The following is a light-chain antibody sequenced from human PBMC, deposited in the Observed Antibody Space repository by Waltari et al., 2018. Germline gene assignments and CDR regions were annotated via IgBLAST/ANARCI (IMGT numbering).Light chain of an antibody. J-gene: IGKJ4*01. Sequence: IVLTQSPDTLSLSPGERATLSCRASQSVTSISLAWYQQKPGRAPRLLIYGTSTRATGFPDRFSGSGSGTDFTLTISRLEPEDSAVYHCQQYDGSAVTFGGGTKVEIK. V-gene: IGKV3-20*01. CDR1: QSVTSIS. CDR2: GTS. CDR3: QQYDGSAVT.